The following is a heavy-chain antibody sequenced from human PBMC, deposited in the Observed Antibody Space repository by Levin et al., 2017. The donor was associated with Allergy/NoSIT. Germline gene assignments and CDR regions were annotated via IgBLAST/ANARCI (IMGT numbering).Heavy chain of an antibody. D-gene: IGHD6-19*01. CDR2: IYPGDSDT. J-gene: IGHJ3*01. CDR1: GYIFTNFW. CDR3: ARTLSGWDHDGFDL. Sequence: ASVKVSCKASGYIFTNFWIAWVRQMPGKGLEWMGIIYPGDSDTRYSPSFQGQVAISADKSISTAYLHWTSLKASDTAMYYCARTLSGWDHDGFDLWGQGTVVTVSS. V-gene: IGHV5-51*01.